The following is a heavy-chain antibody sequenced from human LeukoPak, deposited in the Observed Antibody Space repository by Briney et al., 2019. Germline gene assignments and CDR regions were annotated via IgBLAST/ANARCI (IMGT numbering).Heavy chain of an antibody. J-gene: IGHJ1*01. CDR2: ISGSGGST. D-gene: IGHD3-3*01. CDR1: GFTFSGYA. Sequence: GGSLRLSCAASGFTFSGYAMSWVRQAPGKGLEWVSAISGSGGSTYYADSVKGRFTISRDNSKNTLYLQMNSLRAEDTAVYYCARCPIFGAVEYFQHWGQGTLVTVSS. CDR3: ARCPIFGAVEYFQH. V-gene: IGHV3-23*01.